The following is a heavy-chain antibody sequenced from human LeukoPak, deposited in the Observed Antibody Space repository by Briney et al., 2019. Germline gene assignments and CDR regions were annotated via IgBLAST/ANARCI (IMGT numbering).Heavy chain of an antibody. CDR2: INHSGST. Sequence: SETLSLTCAVYGGSFSGYYWSWIRRPPGKGLEWIGEINHSGSTNYNPSLKSRVTISVDTSKNQFSLKLSSVTAADTAVYYCARVGPLRRSVDYWGQGTLVTVSS. V-gene: IGHV4-34*01. J-gene: IGHJ4*02. CDR3: ARVGPLRRSVDY. CDR1: GGSFSGYY. D-gene: IGHD3-10*01.